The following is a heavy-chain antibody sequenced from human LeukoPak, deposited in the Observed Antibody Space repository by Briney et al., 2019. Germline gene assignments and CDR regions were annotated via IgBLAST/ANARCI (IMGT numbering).Heavy chain of an antibody. CDR1: GGSFSGNY. CDR2: INHSGST. D-gene: IGHD5-12*01. Sequence: SETLSLTCAVYGGSFSGNYWSWIRQPPGKGLEWIGEINHSGSTNYNSSLKSRVTISVDTSKNQFSLKLSSVTAADTAVYYCARGGIGATASGFDYWGQGTLVTVSS. V-gene: IGHV4-34*01. CDR3: ARGGIGATASGFDY. J-gene: IGHJ4*02.